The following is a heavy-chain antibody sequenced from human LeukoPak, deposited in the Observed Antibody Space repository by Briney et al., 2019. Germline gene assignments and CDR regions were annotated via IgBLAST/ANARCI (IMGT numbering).Heavy chain of an antibody. Sequence: GGSLRLSCAASGFTFNNYGMHWVRQAPGKGLEWVANIKQDGSEKYYVDSVKGRFTISRDNAKNSLYLQMNSLRAEDTAVYYCARDKVDIVVVPAKESDYKYYYFMDVWGKGTTVTVSS. CDR3: ARDKVDIVVVPAKESDYKYYYFMDV. CDR2: IKQDGSEK. CDR1: GFTFNNYG. V-gene: IGHV3-7*01. D-gene: IGHD2-2*01. J-gene: IGHJ6*03.